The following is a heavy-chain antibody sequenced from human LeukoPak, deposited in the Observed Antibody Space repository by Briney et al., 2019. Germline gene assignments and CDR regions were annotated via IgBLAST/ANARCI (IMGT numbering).Heavy chain of an antibody. CDR3: ARGDLVLLWFGELFRNPLNYGMDV. V-gene: IGHV4-39*01. J-gene: IGHJ6*02. D-gene: IGHD3-10*01. CDR2: IYDSGST. CDR1: GGSISSGDYY. Sequence: PSETLSLTCTVSGGSISSGDYYWGWIRQPPGKGLEWIGSIYDSGSTYYNPSLKSRVTISVDTSKNQFSLKLNSVTAADTAVYYCARGDLVLLWFGELFRNPLNYGMDVWGQGTTVTVSS.